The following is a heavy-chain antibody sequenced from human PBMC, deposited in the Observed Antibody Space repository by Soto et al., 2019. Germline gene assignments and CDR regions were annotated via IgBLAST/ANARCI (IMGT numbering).Heavy chain of an antibody. J-gene: IGHJ6*02. CDR1: GFTFSSYA. CDR2: ISYDGSNK. D-gene: IGHD1-1*01. CDR3: AIDRLRYNWNDLPSCYYGMDV. V-gene: IGHV3-30-3*01. Sequence: QVQLVESGGGVVQPGRSLRLSCAASGFTFSSYAMHWVRQAPGKGLEGVAVISYDGSNKYYADSVKGRFTISRDNSKNTPYLQLNSLRAEDTAVYYCAIDRLRYNWNDLPSCYYGMDVWGQGTTVTVSS.